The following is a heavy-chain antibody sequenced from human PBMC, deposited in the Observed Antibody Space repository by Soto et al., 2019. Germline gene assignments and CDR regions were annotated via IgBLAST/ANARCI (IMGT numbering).Heavy chain of an antibody. CDR3: ARRARQDFYYMDV. J-gene: IGHJ6*03. CDR2: ISSNGVGT. D-gene: IGHD6-6*01. Sequence: EVQLAESGGGLAQPGGSLRLSCAASGFTLSGYAMDWVRQAPGKGLEYVSGISSNGVGTYYANSVQGRFTISRDNSKNTVYLQMGSLRPEDMDVYYCARRARQDFYYMDVWGKGTTVTVSS. CDR1: GFTLSGYA. V-gene: IGHV3-64*01.